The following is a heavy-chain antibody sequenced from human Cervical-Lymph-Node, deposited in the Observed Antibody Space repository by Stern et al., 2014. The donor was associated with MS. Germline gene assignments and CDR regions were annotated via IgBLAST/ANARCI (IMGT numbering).Heavy chain of an antibody. CDR1: GFTFDDCA. CDR2: ISWNSNNI. V-gene: IGHV3-9*01. D-gene: IGHD3-16*02. Sequence: EVQLVESGGGPVQPGRSLRLSCAASGFTFDDCALHWVRQAPGKGLEWVTGISWNSNNIGYAVSVRGRFTISRDNAKNSLYLQMNGLRPEDTALYYCAKDISERHYYFDSWGEGTLVTVSS. J-gene: IGHJ4*02. CDR3: AKDISERHYYFDS.